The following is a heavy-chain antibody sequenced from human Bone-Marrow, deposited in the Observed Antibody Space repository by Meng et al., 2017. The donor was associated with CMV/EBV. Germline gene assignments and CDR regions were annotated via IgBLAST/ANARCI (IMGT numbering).Heavy chain of an antibody. V-gene: IGHV3-30*04. D-gene: IGHD6-13*01. CDR2: ISYDGSAK. Sequence: SLNFSCAASGFTFSSYAMHWVRQATGKGLEGVAIISYDGSAKDYADFVKGRFTISRDNSKNTLYRQMNSLRAEDTAVYYCARDLRDIPAAGTHWGQGTLVTVSS. CDR3: ARDLRDIPAAGTH. CDR1: GFTFSSYA. J-gene: IGHJ4*02.